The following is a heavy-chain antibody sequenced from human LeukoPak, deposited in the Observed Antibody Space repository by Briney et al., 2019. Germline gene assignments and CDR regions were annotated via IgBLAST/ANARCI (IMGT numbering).Heavy chain of an antibody. V-gene: IGHV3-23*01. CDR3: AKAGYSDYPYYYYYMDV. CDR1: GYSFTTYW. J-gene: IGHJ6*03. Sequence: GESLKISCKGSGYSFTTYWIGWVRQAPGKGLECVTAISGTGFTTYYTDSVKGRFTVSRDNSRNTLYLQMSSLRAEDTAIYYCAKAGYSDYPYYYYYMDVWGKGTTVTVSS. CDR2: ISGTGFTT. D-gene: IGHD4-11*01.